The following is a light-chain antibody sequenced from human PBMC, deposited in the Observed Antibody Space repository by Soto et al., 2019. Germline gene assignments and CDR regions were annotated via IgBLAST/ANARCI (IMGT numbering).Light chain of an antibody. J-gene: IGKJ5*01. V-gene: IGKV1-39*01. CDR2: AAS. CDR1: QSISSY. Sequence: DLRMTRSPSFLSESXGDRDAITXXASQSISSYLNWYQQKPGKAPKLLIYAASSLQSGVPSRFSGSGSGTDFTLTISSLQPEDFATYYCQQLHDYPITFGQGTRLEIK. CDR3: QQLHDYPIT.